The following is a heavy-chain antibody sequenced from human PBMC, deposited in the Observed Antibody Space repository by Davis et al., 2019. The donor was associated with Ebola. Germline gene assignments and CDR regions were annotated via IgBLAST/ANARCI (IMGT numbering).Heavy chain of an antibody. J-gene: IGHJ3*02. D-gene: IGHD2-15*01. CDR1: GFTFDDYA. CDR3: ARENLVVAALRLTRAKNIKPRAFDI. V-gene: IGHV3-9*01. Sequence: SLKISCAASGFTFDDYAMNWVRQAPGKGLEWVSGINWNSGSIDYADSVKGRFTISRDNAKNSLYLQMNSLRDEDTAVYYCARENLVVAALRLTRAKNIKPRAFDIWGQGTMVTVSS. CDR2: INWNSGSI.